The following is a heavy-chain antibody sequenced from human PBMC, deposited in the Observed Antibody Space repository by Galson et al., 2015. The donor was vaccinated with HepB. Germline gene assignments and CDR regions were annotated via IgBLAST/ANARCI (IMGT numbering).Heavy chain of an antibody. CDR2: IWYDGSDE. CDR1: GFTFSSYA. CDR3: ARDFCSSTTCRAPVDY. D-gene: IGHD2-2*01. V-gene: IGHV3-33*01. J-gene: IGHJ4*02. Sequence: SLRLSCAASGFTFSSYAMHWVRQAPGKGLEWVAVIWYDGSDEYYADSVKGRFTISRDNSKNTLYLQMNSLRAEDTALYYCARDFCSSTTCRAPVDYWGQGTLVTVSS.